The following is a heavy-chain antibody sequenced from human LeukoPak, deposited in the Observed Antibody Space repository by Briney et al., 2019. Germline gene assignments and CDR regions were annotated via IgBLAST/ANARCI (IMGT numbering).Heavy chain of an antibody. D-gene: IGHD6-19*01. V-gene: IGHV3-73*01. CDR1: GFPFSSYW. Sequence: GGSLRLSCVASGFPFSSYWMTWVRQASGKGLEWVGRIRSKANSYATAYAASVKGRFTISRDDSKNTAYLQMNSLKTEDTAVYYCTSTNSSGRNYWGQGTLVIVSS. CDR3: TSTNSSGRNY. CDR2: IRSKANSYAT. J-gene: IGHJ4*02.